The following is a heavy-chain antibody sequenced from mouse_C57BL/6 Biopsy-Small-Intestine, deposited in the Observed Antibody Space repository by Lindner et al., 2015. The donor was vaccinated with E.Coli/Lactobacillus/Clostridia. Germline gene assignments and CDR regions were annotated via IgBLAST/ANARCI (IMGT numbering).Heavy chain of an antibody. J-gene: IGHJ4*01. CDR1: GYSFTGYY. D-gene: IGHD2-3*01. V-gene: IGHV1-42*01. CDR2: TNPSTGGS. CDR3: ARSGDGYPYYYAMDY. Sequence: VQLQESGPELVKPGASVKISCKASGYSFTGYYMNWVKQSPEKSLEWIGETNPSTGGSTYNQKLKAKATLTVDKSSSTAYMQLKSLTSEDSAVYYCARSGDGYPYYYAMDYWGQGTSVTVSS.